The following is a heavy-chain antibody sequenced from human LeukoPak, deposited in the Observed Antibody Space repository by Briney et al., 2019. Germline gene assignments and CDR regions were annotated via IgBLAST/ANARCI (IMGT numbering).Heavy chain of an antibody. V-gene: IGHV4-61*02. Sequence: SETLSLTCTVSGGSISSGSYYWSWIRQPAGKGLEWIGRIYTSGSTNYNPSLKSRVTISVDTSKNQFSLKLSSVTAADTAVYYCAREVYDDPNSGNNYFDPWGQGTLVTVSS. CDR3: AREVYDDPNSGNNYFDP. J-gene: IGHJ5*02. D-gene: IGHD5/OR15-5a*01. CDR2: IYTSGST. CDR1: GGSISSGSYY.